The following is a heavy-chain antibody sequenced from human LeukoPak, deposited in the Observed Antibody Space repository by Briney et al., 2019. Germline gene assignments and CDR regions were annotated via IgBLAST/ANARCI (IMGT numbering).Heavy chain of an antibody. CDR1: GFTFSNYG. D-gene: IGHD6-6*01. CDR3: ARSIEQLVYDY. J-gene: IGHJ4*02. CDR2: IRYDESNT. V-gene: IGHV3-30*02. Sequence: GGSLRLSCAASGFTFSNYGMHWVRQAPGKGLEWVTFIRYDESNTYYADSVKGRFSISRDNSKNTLYLQMNSLRAEDTAVYYCARSIEQLVYDYWGQGTLVTVSS.